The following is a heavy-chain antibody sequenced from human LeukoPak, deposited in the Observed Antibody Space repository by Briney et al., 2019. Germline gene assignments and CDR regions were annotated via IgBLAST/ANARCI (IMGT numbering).Heavy chain of an antibody. CDR1: GFTFSTYG. Sequence: GGSLRLSCAASGFTFSTYGMHWVRQAPGKGLEWVAFIRYDGTSEYYADSVKGRFTISRDNSKKSLYLQMNSLRAEDTAVYFCASGNYFDSWGQGTLVTVSS. J-gene: IGHJ4*02. CDR3: ASGNYFDS. V-gene: IGHV3-30*02. D-gene: IGHD2-15*01. CDR2: IRYDGTSE.